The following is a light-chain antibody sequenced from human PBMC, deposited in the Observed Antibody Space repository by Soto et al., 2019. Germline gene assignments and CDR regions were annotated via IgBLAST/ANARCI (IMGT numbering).Light chain of an antibody. CDR1: SSNIGSHV. Sequence: QAVVTQPPSASETPGQRVTISCSGSSSNIGSHVVYWYQQLAGTAPKLLMYNNNQRPSGVPDRFSGSKSGTSASLAISGLQSEDEADYYCAVWDDSLDGWVFGGGTKLTVL. CDR2: NNN. J-gene: IGLJ3*02. CDR3: AVWDDSLDGWV. V-gene: IGLV1-44*01.